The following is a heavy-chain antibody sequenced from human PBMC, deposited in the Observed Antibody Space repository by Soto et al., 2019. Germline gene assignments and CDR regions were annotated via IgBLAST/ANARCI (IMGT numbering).Heavy chain of an antibody. Sequence: EVQLVESGGGLVQPGGSLRLSCAASGFTFSSYDMHWVRQATGKGLEWVSAIGTAGDTYYPGAVKGRFTISRENAKNSLYLQMNSLRAGGPAVYYCARGRGLLWFGALLFGAFDIWGQGTMVTVSS. CDR1: GFTFSSYD. D-gene: IGHD3-10*01. CDR3: ARGRGLLWFGALLFGAFDI. J-gene: IGHJ3*02. V-gene: IGHV3-13*01. CDR2: IGTAGDT.